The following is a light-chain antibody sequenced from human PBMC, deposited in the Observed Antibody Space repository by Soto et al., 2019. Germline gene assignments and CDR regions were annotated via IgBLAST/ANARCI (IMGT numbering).Light chain of an antibody. CDR3: QQYRNWPPLT. CDR1: QSVGRA. CDR2: AAS. Sequence: EIVMTQSPATLSVSPGETATLSCRASQSVGRAVAWYQHKPGQAHRHLIVAASIRATGVPGRFSGGGSGTEFTLTISSLQSEDFAVDYCQQYRNWPPLTFCGGTPVEIK. V-gene: IGKV3-15*01. J-gene: IGKJ4*01.